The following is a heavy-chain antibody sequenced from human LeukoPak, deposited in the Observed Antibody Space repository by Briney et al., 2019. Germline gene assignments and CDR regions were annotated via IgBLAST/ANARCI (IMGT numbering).Heavy chain of an antibody. CDR2: VSYSGST. CDR1: GGSISGYY. Sequence: SETLSLTCTVSGGSISGYYWSWIRQPPGKGLEWIGYVSYSGSTNYNPSPKSRVTISGDTSKNQLSLKLSSVTAADTAVYHCVRLQPNTGEWAFDIWGQGTMVSVSS. V-gene: IGHV4-59*01. D-gene: IGHD1-1*01. CDR3: VRLQPNTGEWAFDI. J-gene: IGHJ3*02.